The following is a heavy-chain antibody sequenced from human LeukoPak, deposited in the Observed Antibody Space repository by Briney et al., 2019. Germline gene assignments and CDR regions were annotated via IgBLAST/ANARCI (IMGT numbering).Heavy chain of an antibody. CDR2: INHSGST. Sequence: SETLSLTCAVYGGSFSGYYWSWIRQPPGKGLEWIGEINHSGSTNYNPSLKSRVTISVDTSKNQFSLKLSSVTAADTAVYYCARGIRYYYDSSGYNWFDPWGRGTLVTVSS. V-gene: IGHV4-34*01. CDR1: GGSFSGYY. D-gene: IGHD3-22*01. J-gene: IGHJ5*02. CDR3: ARGIRYYYDSSGYNWFDP.